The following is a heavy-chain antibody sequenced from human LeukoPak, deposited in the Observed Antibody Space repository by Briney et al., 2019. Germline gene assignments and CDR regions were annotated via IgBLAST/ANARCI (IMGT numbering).Heavy chain of an antibody. J-gene: IGHJ3*02. CDR2: INHKSGDT. D-gene: IGHD3-10*01. Sequence: ASVTVSCKASVYTFTDYYMHWVRQAPGQGLEWMGWINHKSGDTHYAQKFQGRVTMTRDTSISTAYMELSRLRSDETAVYYCARTYYYGSGSYSEGAFNIWGQGTMVTVSS. CDR3: ARTYYYGSGSYSEGAFNI. V-gene: IGHV1-2*02. CDR1: VYTFTDYY.